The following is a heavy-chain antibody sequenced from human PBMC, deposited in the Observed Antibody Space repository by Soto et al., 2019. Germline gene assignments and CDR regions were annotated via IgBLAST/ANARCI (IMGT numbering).Heavy chain of an antibody. CDR3: AKATLRFLESLANDYYYYYYMDV. CDR1: GFFLRDFG. Sequence: GGSLRLSCVASGFFLRDFGMHWVRQAPGKGLEWVSAIWCSGSSTYYGDSVKGRFTISRDISKNTLYLQMNSLRAGDTAVYYCAKATLRFLESLANDYYYYYYMDVWGKGTTVTVS. J-gene: IGHJ6*03. V-gene: IGHV3-23*01. D-gene: IGHD3-3*01. CDR2: IWCSGSST.